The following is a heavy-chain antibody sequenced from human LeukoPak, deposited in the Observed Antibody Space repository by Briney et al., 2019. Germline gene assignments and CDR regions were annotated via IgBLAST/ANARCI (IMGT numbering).Heavy chain of an antibody. D-gene: IGHD5-24*01. V-gene: IGHV4-34*01. CDR3: AREGRDGYNYYFDY. CDR2: INHSGST. J-gene: IGHJ4*02. CDR1: CGSFSGYY. Sequence: SETLSLTCAVYCGSFSGYYWSWIRQPPGKGLEWIGEINHSGSTNYNPSLKSRVTISVDTSKNQFSLKLSSVTAADTAVYCCAREGRDGYNYYFDYWGQGTLVTVSS.